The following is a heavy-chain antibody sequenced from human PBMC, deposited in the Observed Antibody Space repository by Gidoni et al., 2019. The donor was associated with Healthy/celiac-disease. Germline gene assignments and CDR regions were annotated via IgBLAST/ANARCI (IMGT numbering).Heavy chain of an antibody. Sequence: QVQLVQSGAEVKKPGASVKVSCKASGYTFTSYAMHWVRQAPGQRLEWMGWINAGNGNTKYSQKFQGRVTITRDTSASTAYMELSSLRSEDTAVYYCARAENYDFWSGHMLGPLYYYYYGMDVWGQGTTVTVSS. CDR1: GYTFTSYA. CDR3: ARAENYDFWSGHMLGPLYYYYYGMDV. CDR2: INAGNGNT. J-gene: IGHJ6*02. D-gene: IGHD3-3*01. V-gene: IGHV1-3*01.